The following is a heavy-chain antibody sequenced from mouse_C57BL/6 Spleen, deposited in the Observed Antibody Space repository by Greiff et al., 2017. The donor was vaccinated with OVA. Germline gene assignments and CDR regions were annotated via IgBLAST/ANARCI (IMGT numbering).Heavy chain of an antibody. Sequence: VQLQQSGAELVRPGASVKLSCTASGFNIKDDYMHWVKQRPEQGLEWIGWIDPENGDTEYASKFQGKATITADTSSNQAYLQLSSLTSEDTAVYYCTTNYYGSSPWFAYWGQGTLVTVSA. CDR1: GFNIKDDY. CDR3: TTNYYGSSPWFAY. J-gene: IGHJ3*01. CDR2: IDPENGDT. V-gene: IGHV14-4*01. D-gene: IGHD1-1*01.